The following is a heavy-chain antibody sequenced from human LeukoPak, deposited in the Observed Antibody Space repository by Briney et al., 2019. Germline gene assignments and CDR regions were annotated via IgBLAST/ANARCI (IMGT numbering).Heavy chain of an antibody. CDR1: GGSVSSYY. D-gene: IGHD6-19*01. J-gene: IGHJ3*02. CDR2: INHSGST. V-gene: IGHV4-34*01. CDR3: ARTLPYSSGGGAFDI. Sequence: PSETLSLTCTVSGGSVSSYYWSWIRQPPGKGLEWIGEINHSGSTNYNPSLKSRVTISVDTSKNQFSLKLSSVTAADTAVYYCARTLPYSSGGGAFDIWGQGTMVTVSS.